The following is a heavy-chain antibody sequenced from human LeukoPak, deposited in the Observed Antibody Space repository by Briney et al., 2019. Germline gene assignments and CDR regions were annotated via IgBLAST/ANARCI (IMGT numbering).Heavy chain of an antibody. CDR1: GYTLTELS. CDR3: AAGIHRRGPFDY. CDR2: FDPEDGET. V-gene: IGHV1-24*01. Sequence: GPVKVSCKVSGYTLTELSMHWVRQAPGKGLEWMGGFDPEDGETIYAQKFQGRVTMTEDTSTDTAYMELSSLRSEDTAVYYCAAGIHRRGPFDYWGQGTLVTVSS. D-gene: IGHD2-21*01. J-gene: IGHJ4*02.